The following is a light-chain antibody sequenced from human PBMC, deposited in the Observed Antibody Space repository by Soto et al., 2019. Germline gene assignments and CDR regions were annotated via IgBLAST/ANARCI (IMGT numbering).Light chain of an antibody. CDR3: QQYNTYSA. CDR2: DAS. Sequence: DIQMHQYHTTLSASVGDTVTITCRASQSVSRWLAWYQQKPGTAPNLLIYDASTLKSGVPSRFSGSGSGTEFTLTIVSLQPDDFATYYCQQYNTYSAFGQVT. CDR1: QSVSRW. J-gene: IGKJ1*01. V-gene: IGKV1-5*01.